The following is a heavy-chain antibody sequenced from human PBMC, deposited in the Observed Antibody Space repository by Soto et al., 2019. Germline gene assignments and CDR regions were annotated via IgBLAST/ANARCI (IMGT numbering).Heavy chain of an antibody. CDR3: AGGRIVVVGSRAYYGMDV. V-gene: IGHV1-69*01. CDR2: IIPVFGLV. CDR1: GGTPSTSA. Sequence: QVHLLLQSGAEVKKPGSSVKVSCRASGGTPSTSAISWVRQAPGQGLEWRGGIIPVFGLVKYAQNFQGRVTITADESTNTAYMELSSLRPEDTAVYYCAGGRIVVVGSRAYYGMDVWGQGTTVTVSS. D-gene: IGHD3-22*01. J-gene: IGHJ6*02.